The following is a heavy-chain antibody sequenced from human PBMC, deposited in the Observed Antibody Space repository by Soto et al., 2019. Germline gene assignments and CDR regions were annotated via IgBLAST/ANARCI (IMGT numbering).Heavy chain of an antibody. CDR1: GFTFSSYG. CDR3: AKDGSLDYGDPSDYYYYYMDV. V-gene: IGHV3-30*18. D-gene: IGHD4-17*01. Sequence: GGSLRLSCAASGFTFSSYGMHWVRQAPGKGLEWVAVISYDGSNKYYADSVKGRFTISRDNSKNTLYLQMNSLRAEDTAVYYCAKDGSLDYGDPSDYYYYYMDVWGKGTTVTVSS. J-gene: IGHJ6*03. CDR2: ISYDGSNK.